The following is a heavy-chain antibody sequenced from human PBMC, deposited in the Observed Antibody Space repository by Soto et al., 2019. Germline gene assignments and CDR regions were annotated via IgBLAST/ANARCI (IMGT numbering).Heavy chain of an antibody. D-gene: IGHD6-6*01. CDR1: GFTFSTYG. V-gene: IGHV3-33*01. CDR3: ATESRYFDY. Sequence: QVQLVESGGGVVQPGRSLRLSCAASGFTFSTYGMHWVRQAPGKGLEWVAVIWYDGSNKYYADSVKGRFTISRDNSKNTLYLELNSLKAEDTAVYYCATESRYFDYWGQGTLVTVSS. CDR2: IWYDGSNK. J-gene: IGHJ4*02.